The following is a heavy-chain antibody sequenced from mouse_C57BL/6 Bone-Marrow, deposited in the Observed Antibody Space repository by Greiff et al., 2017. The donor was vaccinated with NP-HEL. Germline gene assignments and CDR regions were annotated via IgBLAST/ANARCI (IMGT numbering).Heavy chain of an antibody. Sequence: QVQLQQPGAELVKPGASVKLSCKASGYTFTSYWMHWVKQRPGQGLEWIGMIHPNSGSTNYNEKFKSKATLTVDKSSSTAYMQRSSLTSEDSAVYYCATNWGYAMDYWGQGTAVTVSA. CDR3: ATNWGYAMDY. V-gene: IGHV1-64*01. D-gene: IGHD4-1*01. J-gene: IGHJ4*01. CDR1: GYTFTSYW. CDR2: IHPNSGST.